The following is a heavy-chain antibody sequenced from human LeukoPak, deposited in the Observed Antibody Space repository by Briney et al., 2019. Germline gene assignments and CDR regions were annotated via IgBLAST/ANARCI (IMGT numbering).Heavy chain of an antibody. CDR2: INVNSGGT. V-gene: IGHV1-2*02. D-gene: IGHD1-26*01. CDR3: ASYSDSPKEFDK. J-gene: IGHJ4*02. Sequence: ASVNVSSTPSGHTFTLDFMQWVRQAPGHGLEWMGWINVNSGGTHYAQKFQGRVSMTSDTSIATAYMELSGLRSDDTAVYYCASYSDSPKEFDKWGQGTLVSVSS. CDR1: GHTFTLDF.